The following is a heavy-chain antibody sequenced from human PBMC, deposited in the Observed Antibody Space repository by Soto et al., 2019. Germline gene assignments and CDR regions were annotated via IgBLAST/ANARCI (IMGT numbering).Heavy chain of an antibody. CDR3: ARETDSGSYYTFDI. J-gene: IGHJ3*02. V-gene: IGHV4-59*13. Sequence: QVQLQESGPGLVKPSETLSLTCTVSVGSISSYYWSWIRQPPGKGLEWIGNIHNSGSTNYKPSLKSRVTISVDTSKNQFSLKLSSVTAADTAVYYCARETDSGSYYTFDIWGQGTMVTVSS. CDR1: VGSISSYY. D-gene: IGHD1-26*01. CDR2: IHNSGST.